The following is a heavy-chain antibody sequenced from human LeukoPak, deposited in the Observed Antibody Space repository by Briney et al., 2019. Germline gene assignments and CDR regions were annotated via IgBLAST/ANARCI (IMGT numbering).Heavy chain of an antibody. J-gene: IGHJ4*02. CDR3: ASDYCSSTSCNFDY. Sequence: GGSLRLSCAASGFTFSSYGMHWVRQAPGKGLEWVAVISYDGSNKYYADSVKGRFTISRDNSKNTLYLQMNSLRAEDTAVYYCASDYCSSTSCNFDYWGQGTLVTVSS. V-gene: IGHV3-30*03. CDR2: ISYDGSNK. CDR1: GFTFSSYG. D-gene: IGHD2-2*01.